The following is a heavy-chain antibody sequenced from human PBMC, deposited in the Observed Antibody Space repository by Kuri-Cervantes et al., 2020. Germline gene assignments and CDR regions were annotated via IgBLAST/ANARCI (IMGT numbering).Heavy chain of an antibody. CDR1: GFTFDDYA. D-gene: IGHD6-25*01. J-gene: IGHJ4*02. CDR3: AKGSGQAREIDY. CDR2: ISWNSGSI. V-gene: IGHV3-9*01. Sequence: SLKISCAASGFTFDDYAMHWVRQAPGKGLEWVSGISWNSGSIGYADSVKGRFTISRDNAKNSLYLQMNSLRAEDTALYYCAKGSGQAREIDYWGQGTLVTVSS.